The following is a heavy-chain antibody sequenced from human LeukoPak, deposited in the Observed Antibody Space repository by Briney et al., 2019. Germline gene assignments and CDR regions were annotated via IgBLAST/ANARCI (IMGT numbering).Heavy chain of an antibody. CDR1: GCSFNSYA. CDR3: ATTAATAGMNWFDP. J-gene: IGHJ5*02. Sequence: SVKLSCKASGCSFNSYAINWVRQAPGQGLEWMGGIIPIFGTANYAQKFQGRVTITADESTSTAYMELSSLRSEDTAVYYCATTAATAGMNWFDPWGQGTLVTVSS. D-gene: IGHD6-13*01. V-gene: IGHV1-69*01. CDR2: IIPIFGTA.